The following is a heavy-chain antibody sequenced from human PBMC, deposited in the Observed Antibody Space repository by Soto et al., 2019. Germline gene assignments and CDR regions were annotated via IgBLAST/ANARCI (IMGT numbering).Heavy chain of an antibody. D-gene: IGHD6-13*01. CDR1: GVTFSRYA. J-gene: IGHJ6*02. Sequence: GGSRRLSCAASGVTFSRYAMSWVRKAPGKGLEWVSAISGSGGSTYYADSVKGRFTISRDNSKNTLYLQMNSLRAEDTAVYYCAKDLSQQLVGINYYYYGMDVWGQGTTVTVSS. CDR2: ISGSGGST. V-gene: IGHV3-23*01. CDR3: AKDLSQQLVGINYYYYGMDV.